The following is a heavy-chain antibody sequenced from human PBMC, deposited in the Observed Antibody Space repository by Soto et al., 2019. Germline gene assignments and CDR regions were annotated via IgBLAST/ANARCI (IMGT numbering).Heavy chain of an antibody. D-gene: IGHD3-3*01. CDR3: ARSYDFWSGYYYYYYYMDV. CDR2: ISGSGGST. CDR1: GFTFSSYA. Sequence: QPGGSLRLSCAASGFTFSSYAMSWVRQAPGKGLEWVSAISGSGGSTYYADSVKGRFTISRDNAKNSLYLQMNSLRAEDTAVYYCARSYDFWSGYYYYYYYMDVWGKGTTVTVSS. V-gene: IGHV3-23*01. J-gene: IGHJ6*03.